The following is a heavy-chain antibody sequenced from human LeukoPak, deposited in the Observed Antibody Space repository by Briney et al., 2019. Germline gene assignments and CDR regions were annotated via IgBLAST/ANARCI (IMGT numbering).Heavy chain of an antibody. CDR3: ASGRQDILLFGY. J-gene: IGHJ4*02. D-gene: IGHD2-15*01. Sequence: GGSLRLSCAASGFTFSSYAMSWVRQTPGKGLEWVSFISGNGASTYYADSVKGRFTISRDNAKNSLYLQMNSLRAEDTAVYYCASGRQDILLFGYWGQGTLVTVSS. CDR1: GFTFSSYA. CDR2: ISGNGAST. V-gene: IGHV3-23*01.